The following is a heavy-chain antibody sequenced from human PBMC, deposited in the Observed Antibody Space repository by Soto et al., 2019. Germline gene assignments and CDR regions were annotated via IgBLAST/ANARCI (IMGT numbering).Heavy chain of an antibody. CDR3: AKDQCSDGLCRNFYGMDV. J-gene: IGHJ6*02. D-gene: IGHD2-15*01. CDR1: GITLSGYG. CDR2: ISKDGSNE. V-gene: IGHV3-30*18. Sequence: QVRLVESGGGVVQPGRSLRLSCVASGITLSGYGMQWVRQAPGKGLEWVAGISKDGSNEYYVDSVKGRFTISSDNSKNTMYLQMNSLRVEDTALYYCAKDQCSDGLCRNFYGMDVWGQGTTVIVSS.